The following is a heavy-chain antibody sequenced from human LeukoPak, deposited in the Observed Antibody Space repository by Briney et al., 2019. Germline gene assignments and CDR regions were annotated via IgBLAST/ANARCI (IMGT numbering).Heavy chain of an antibody. J-gene: IGHJ6*02. CDR2: IYYSGST. CDR1: GGXISSYY. V-gene: IGHV4-59*01. CDR3: ARGHSSGWYYYYGMDV. Sequence: SETLSLTCTVSGGXISSYYWSWIRQPPGKGLEWIGYIYYSGSTNYNPSLKSRVTISVDTSKNQFSLKLSSVTAADTAVYYCARGHSSGWYYYYGMDVWGQGTTVTVSS. D-gene: IGHD6-19*01.